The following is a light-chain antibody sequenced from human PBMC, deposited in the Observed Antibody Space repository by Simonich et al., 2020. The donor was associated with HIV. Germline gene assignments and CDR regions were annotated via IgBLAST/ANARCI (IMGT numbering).Light chain of an antibody. V-gene: IGKV3-15*01. CDR3: LQHISYPWT. CDR2: GAS. Sequence: EIVMKQSPATLSVSPGERATLSCRASQSVSSNLAWYQLKPGQAPRLLIYGASTRATGIPARFSGSGSGTEFTLTISSMQSEDFATYYCLQHISYPWTFGQGTKVEIK. J-gene: IGKJ1*01. CDR1: QSVSSN.